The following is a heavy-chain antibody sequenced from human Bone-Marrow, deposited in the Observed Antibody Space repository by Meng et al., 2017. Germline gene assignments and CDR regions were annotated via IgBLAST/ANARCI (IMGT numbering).Heavy chain of an antibody. V-gene: IGHV1-69*06. D-gene: IGHD1-26*01. CDR1: GGTRPFRRYG. J-gene: IGHJ3*02. Sequence: SVKVSCKASGGTRPFRRYGISWVRQAPGQGLEWMGGIIPIFGTANYAQKFQGRVTITADKSTSTAYMELSSLRSEDTAVYYCASSADLGQWELDSDAFDIWGQGTTVTVSS. CDR2: IIPIFGTA. CDR3: ASSADLGQWELDSDAFDI.